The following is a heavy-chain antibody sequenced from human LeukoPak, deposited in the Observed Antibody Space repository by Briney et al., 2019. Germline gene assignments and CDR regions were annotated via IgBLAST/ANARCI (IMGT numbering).Heavy chain of an antibody. V-gene: IGHV3-30*04. D-gene: IGHD3-3*01. Sequence: PGRSLRLSCAASGFTFGSYTMHWVRQAPGKGLEWVAVISYDGSNKYYADSVRGRFTISRDNSKNTLYLQMNSLSTDDTAVYYCARGVTIFGVVIISYYMDVWGKGTTVTVSS. J-gene: IGHJ6*03. CDR3: ARGVTIFGVVIISYYMDV. CDR1: GFTFGSYT. CDR2: ISYDGSNK.